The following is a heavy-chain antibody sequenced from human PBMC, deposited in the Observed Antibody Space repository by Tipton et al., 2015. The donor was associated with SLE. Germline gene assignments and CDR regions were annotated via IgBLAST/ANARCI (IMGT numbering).Heavy chain of an antibody. Sequence: QVQLVQSGPEVKKPGASVKVSCKASGYTFTRYYIHWVRQAPGQGLEWMGIVNPDGGSIRYAQKFQGRVTMTRDTSTTTVYMELSDLRAEDTAVYYCARPFRESINVAFDMWGQGTMVTVSS. CDR2: VNPDGGSI. J-gene: IGHJ3*02. D-gene: IGHD3-10*01. CDR1: GYTFTRYY. V-gene: IGHV1-46*01. CDR3: ARPFRESINVAFDM.